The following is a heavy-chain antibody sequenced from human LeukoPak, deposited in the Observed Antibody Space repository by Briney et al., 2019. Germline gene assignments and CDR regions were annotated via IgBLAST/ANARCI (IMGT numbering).Heavy chain of an antibody. CDR1: GYTFTSYG. V-gene: IGHV1-18*01. CDR3: ARDGDIVVVPAAIRHSVYYYYYMDV. CDR2: ISAYNGNT. Sequence: ASVKVSCKASGYTFTSYGISWVRQAPGQGLEWMGWISAYNGNTNYAQKLQGRVTMTTDTSTSTAYMELRSLRSDDTAVYYCARDGDIVVVPAAIRHSVYYYYYMDVWGKGTTVTISS. D-gene: IGHD2-2*01. J-gene: IGHJ6*03.